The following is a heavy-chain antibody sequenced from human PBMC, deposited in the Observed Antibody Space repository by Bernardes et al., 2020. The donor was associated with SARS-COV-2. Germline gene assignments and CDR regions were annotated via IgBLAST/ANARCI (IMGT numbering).Heavy chain of an antibody. CDR1: GGSISSYY. CDR2: IYDNGNT. V-gene: IGHV4-59*01. D-gene: IGHD3-22*01. Sequence: SETLSLTCTVSGGSISSYYWGWFRQSPGKGLEWIGHIYDNGNTNYNPSLESRVTISRDTSKNQFSLKLSSVTAADTAVYFCARWYDSSAYSWLDPWGQGTLVTVSS. J-gene: IGHJ5*02. CDR3: ARWYDSSAYSWLDP.